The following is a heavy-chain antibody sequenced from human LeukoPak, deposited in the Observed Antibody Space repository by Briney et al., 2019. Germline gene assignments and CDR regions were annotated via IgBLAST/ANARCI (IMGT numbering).Heavy chain of an antibody. CDR2: VYSSGST. CDR1: GGSISSGSYY. V-gene: IGHV4-61*02. CDR3: ARTPLRGATFFTSYPNWFDT. Sequence: PSQTLSLTCTVSGGSISSGSYYWSWIRQPAGKGLEWIGRVYSSGSTDYNPSLKSRLSISVDMSKIQFSLRLSSVTVADTAVYYCARTPLRGATFFTSYPNWFDTWGQGTLVTVSS. D-gene: IGHD3-10*01. J-gene: IGHJ5*02.